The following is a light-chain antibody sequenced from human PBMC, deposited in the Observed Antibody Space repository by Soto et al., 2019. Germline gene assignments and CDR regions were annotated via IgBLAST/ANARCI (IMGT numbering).Light chain of an antibody. Sequence: EIVMTQSPATLSVSPGERATLSCRASQSVSSNLAWYQQKPGQAPRLLIYGASTMATGIPARFSGSGSGTEFTLTISSLQSEDFAVYYCQQYNNWPPPFTFGPGNKVDIK. CDR2: GAS. V-gene: IGKV3-15*01. J-gene: IGKJ3*01. CDR3: QQYNNWPPPFT. CDR1: QSVSSN.